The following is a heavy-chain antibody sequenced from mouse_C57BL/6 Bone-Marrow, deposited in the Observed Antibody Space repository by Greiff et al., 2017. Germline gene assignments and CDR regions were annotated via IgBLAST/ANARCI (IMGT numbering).Heavy chain of an antibody. Sequence: EVHLVESGGGLVQPGGSLKLSCAASGFTFSDYYMYWVRQTPEKRLEWVAYISNGGGSTYYPDTVKGRFTISRDNAKNTLYLQMSRLKSEDTAMYYCARHSNYGFFFDYWGQGTTLTVSS. CDR1: GFTFSDYY. CDR2: ISNGGGST. V-gene: IGHV5-12*01. J-gene: IGHJ2*01. D-gene: IGHD2-5*01. CDR3: ARHSNYGFFFDY.